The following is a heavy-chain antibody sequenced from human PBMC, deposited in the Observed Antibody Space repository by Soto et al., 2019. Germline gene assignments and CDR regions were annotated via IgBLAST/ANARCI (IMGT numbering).Heavy chain of an antibody. D-gene: IGHD4-17*01. J-gene: IGHJ5*02. Sequence: GGSLRLSCSASGFTFSMFSMHWVRQAPGKGLEYVSGISSNGDSRYYADSVKGRFTISRDNSKNTLYLRMSSLRAVDTAVYYCVHPRSTVQIPPTWGQGTLVTVSS. CDR1: GFTFSMFS. V-gene: IGHV3-64D*06. CDR2: ISSNGDSR. CDR3: VHPRSTVQIPPT.